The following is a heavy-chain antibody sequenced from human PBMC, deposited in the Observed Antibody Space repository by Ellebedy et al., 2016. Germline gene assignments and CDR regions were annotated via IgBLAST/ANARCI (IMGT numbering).Heavy chain of an antibody. CDR3: ARDFSDDYGDYESFNPGGGIVDY. CDR2: MRYDGSNE. V-gene: IGHV3-33*08. J-gene: IGHJ4*02. CDR1: GFTFSNYG. D-gene: IGHD4-17*01. Sequence: GGSLRLSCAASGFTFSNYGMHWVRQAPGKGLEWVAVMRYDGSNEYYADSVKGRFTISRDNSTNTLYLQMNSLRAEDTAVYYCARDFSDDYGDYESFNPGGGIVDYWGQGTLVTVSS.